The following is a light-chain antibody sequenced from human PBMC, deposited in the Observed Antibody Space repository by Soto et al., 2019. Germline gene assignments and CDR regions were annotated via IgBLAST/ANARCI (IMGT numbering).Light chain of an antibody. J-gene: IGLJ2*01. Sequence: QSVLTQPASVSGSPGQSITISCTGTSSDVGNYKYVSWYQQHPGKAPKLIIYEVSNRPSGVSDRFSGSKSGTSASLAISGLRSEDEAVYYCAAWGDSLVFGGGTKLTVL. CDR3: AAWGDSLV. CDR2: EVS. CDR1: SSDVGNYKY. V-gene: IGLV2-14*01.